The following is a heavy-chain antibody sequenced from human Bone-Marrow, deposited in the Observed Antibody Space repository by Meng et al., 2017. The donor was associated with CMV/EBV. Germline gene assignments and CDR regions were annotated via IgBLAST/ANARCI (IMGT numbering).Heavy chain of an antibody. CDR3: ARDWVPTCITPNCHTGMGS. D-gene: IGHD2-2*02. CDR2: INPNNGDT. V-gene: IGHV1-2*02. Sequence: ASVKVSCKASGYSFTNYYIHWVRQAPGQGLEWMGWINPNNGDTDYAQDFQGRISVTTDTSITTAYMELDNLRSDETAVYYCARDWVPTCITPNCHTGMGSWGQGTLVTVSS. CDR1: GYSFTNYY. J-gene: IGHJ5*02.